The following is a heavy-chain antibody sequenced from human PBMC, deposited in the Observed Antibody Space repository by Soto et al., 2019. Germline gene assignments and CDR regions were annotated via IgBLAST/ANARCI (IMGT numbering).Heavy chain of an antibody. CDR2: IYYSGST. V-gene: IGHV4-31*03. CDR1: GGSISSGGYY. CDR3: ARDRECSGGTCYNYFDY. D-gene: IGHD2-15*01. J-gene: IGHJ4*02. Sequence: RSLTCTVSGGSISSGGYYWSWIRQHPGKGLEWIGYIYYSGSTYYNPSLKSRVTISVDTSKNQFSLKLSSVTAADTAVYYCARDRECSGGTCYNYFDYWGQGTLVTVSS.